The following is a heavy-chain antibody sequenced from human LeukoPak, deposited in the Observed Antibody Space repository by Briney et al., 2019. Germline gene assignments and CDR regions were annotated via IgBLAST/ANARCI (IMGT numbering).Heavy chain of an antibody. V-gene: IGHV1-8*02. D-gene: IGHD2-15*01. Sequence: ASVKVSCKASGYTFTSYDINWVRQATGQGLEWMGWMNPNSGNTGYAQKLQGRVTMTTDTSTSTAYMELRSLRSDDTAVYYCARRDPVVVVAAPDYWGQGTLVTVSS. CDR3: ARRDPVVVVAAPDY. CDR1: GYTFTSYD. CDR2: MNPNSGNT. J-gene: IGHJ4*02.